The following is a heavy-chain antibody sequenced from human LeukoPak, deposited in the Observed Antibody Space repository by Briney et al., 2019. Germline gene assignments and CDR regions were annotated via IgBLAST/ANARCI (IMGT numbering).Heavy chain of an antibody. Sequence: GASVKVSCKASGYTFTGYYMHWVRQAPGQGLEWMGWINPNSGGTSYAQKFQGRVTMTRDTSISTAYMELSRLRSDDTAVYYCAREGATVTTLVQGFDYYYYGMDVWGQGTTVTVSS. CDR3: AREGATVTTLVQGFDYYYYGMDV. D-gene: IGHD4-17*01. CDR1: GYTFTGYY. CDR2: INPNSGGT. V-gene: IGHV1-2*02. J-gene: IGHJ6*02.